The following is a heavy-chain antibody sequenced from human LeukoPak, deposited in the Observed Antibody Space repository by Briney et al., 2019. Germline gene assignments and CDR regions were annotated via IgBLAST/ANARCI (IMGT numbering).Heavy chain of an antibody. D-gene: IGHD3-10*01. V-gene: IGHV1-2*02. Sequence: GASVKVSCKASGYTFTGYYMHWVRQAPGQGFEWMGWINPNSGGTNYAQKFQGRVTMTRDTSISTAYMELSRLRSDDTAVYYCARDRVTMVRGVIIINWFDPWGQGTLVTVSS. J-gene: IGHJ5*02. CDR2: INPNSGGT. CDR3: ARDRVTMVRGVIIINWFDP. CDR1: GYTFTGYY.